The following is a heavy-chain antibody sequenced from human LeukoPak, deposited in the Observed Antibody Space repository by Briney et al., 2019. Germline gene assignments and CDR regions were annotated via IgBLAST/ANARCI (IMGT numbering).Heavy chain of an antibody. CDR3: ARDRTYYYDGSGYYLFDP. D-gene: IGHD3-22*01. CDR1: GGSLISYY. V-gene: IGHV4-4*07. CDR2: IYTSGST. Sequence: PSETLSLTCTVSGGSLISYYWSWLRRPAGKGLEWIGRIYTSGSTNYNPSLKSRVTMSVDTSKNQFSLKLSSVTAADTAVYYCARDRTYYYDGSGYYLFDPWGQGTLVTVSS. J-gene: IGHJ5*02.